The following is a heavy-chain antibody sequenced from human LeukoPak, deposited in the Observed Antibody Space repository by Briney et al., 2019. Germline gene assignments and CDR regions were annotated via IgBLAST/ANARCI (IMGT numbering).Heavy chain of an antibody. CDR1: GYSFTSYW. CDR3: ARPYSSSWYPFDY. D-gene: IGHD6-13*01. Sequence: GLSLQISCQGSGYSFTSYWIGWTRPMPGKGLEWMGIIYPGDSDTRYSPSFQGQVTISADKSISTAYLQWSSLKASDTAMYYCARPYSSSWYPFDYWGQGTLVTVSS. J-gene: IGHJ4*02. CDR2: IYPGDSDT. V-gene: IGHV5-51*01.